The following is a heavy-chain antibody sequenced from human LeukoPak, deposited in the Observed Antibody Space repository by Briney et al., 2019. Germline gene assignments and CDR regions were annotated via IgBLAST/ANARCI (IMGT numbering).Heavy chain of an antibody. CDR3: ARDVTVTTLLDAFDI. D-gene: IGHD4-17*01. J-gene: IGHJ3*02. CDR2: IWYDGSNK. CDR1: GFTFSSYG. V-gene: IGHV3-33*08. Sequence: GRSLRLSCAASGFTFSSYGMHWVRQAPGKGLEWVAVIWYDGSNKYYADSVKGRFTISRGNSKNTLFLQMNSLRAEDTAVYYCARDVTVTTLLDAFDIWGQGTMVTVSS.